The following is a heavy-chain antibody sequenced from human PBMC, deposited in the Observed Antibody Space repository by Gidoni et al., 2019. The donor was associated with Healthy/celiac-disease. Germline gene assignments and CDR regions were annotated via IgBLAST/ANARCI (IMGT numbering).Heavy chain of an antibody. CDR2: IWYDGSNK. V-gene: IGHV3-33*06. CDR3: AKEYYDFWSGYSTYNWFDP. CDR1: GFTFSSYG. J-gene: IGHJ5*02. D-gene: IGHD3-3*01. Sequence: QVQLVESGGGVVQPGRSLRLSCAASGFTFSSYGMHWVRQAPGKGLEWVAVIWYDGSNKYYADSVKGRFTISRDNSKNTLYLQMNSLRAEDTAVYYCAKEYYDFWSGYSTYNWFDPWGQGTLVTVSS.